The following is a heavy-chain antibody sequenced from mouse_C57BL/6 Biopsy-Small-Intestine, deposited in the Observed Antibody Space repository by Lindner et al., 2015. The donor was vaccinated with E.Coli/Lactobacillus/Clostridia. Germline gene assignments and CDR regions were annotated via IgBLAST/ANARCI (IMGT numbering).Heavy chain of an antibody. Sequence: SVKVSCKASGSILTNYYVHWVRQAPGQGLEWMGIFNPGTSRATYAQKFQGRVTMTSDTSTTTVYMELTSLKSEDTAMFYCAFMYSSGRHFDYWGQGTLVTVSS. D-gene: IGHD2-5*01. CDR3: AFMYSSGRHFDY. J-gene: IGHJ4*01. CDR2: FNPGTSRA. CDR1: GSILTNYY. V-gene: IGHV1S61*01.